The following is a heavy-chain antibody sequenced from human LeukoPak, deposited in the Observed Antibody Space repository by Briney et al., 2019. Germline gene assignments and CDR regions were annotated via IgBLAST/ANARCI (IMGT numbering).Heavy chain of an antibody. CDR3: AKATLVVYGTFDY. V-gene: IGHV3-30*02. D-gene: IGHD2-8*02. Sequence: GGSLRLSCAASGFTFTFSTSGMHWVRQAPGKGLEWVAFIQYDDSEESYADSVKGRCTISRDNSKNTLYLQMNSLRAEDTAVYYCAKATLVVYGTFDYWGQGTLVTVSS. CDR2: IQYDDSEE. J-gene: IGHJ4*02. CDR1: GFTFTFSTSG.